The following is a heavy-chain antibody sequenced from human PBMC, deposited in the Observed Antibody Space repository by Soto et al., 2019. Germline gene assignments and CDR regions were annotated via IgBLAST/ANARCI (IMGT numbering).Heavy chain of an antibody. CDR2: IYPGDSDT. V-gene: IGHV5-51*01. D-gene: IGHD3-10*01. CDR1: GYSFTSYW. Sequence: PGESLKISCKGSGYSFTSYWIGWVRQIPWKGLEWMGIIYPGDSDTRYSPSFQGQVTISADKSISTAYLQWSSLKASDTAMYYCAGGGVRGVITRTRDYYGMDVWGQGTTVTVS. CDR3: AGGGVRGVITRTRDYYGMDV. J-gene: IGHJ6*02.